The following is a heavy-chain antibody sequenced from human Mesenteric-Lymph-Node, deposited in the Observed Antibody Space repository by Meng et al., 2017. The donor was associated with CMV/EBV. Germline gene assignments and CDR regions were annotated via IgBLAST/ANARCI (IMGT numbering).Heavy chain of an antibody. Sequence: GGSLRLSCVGSGFTFNSYNMNWVRQAPGEGLEWVSSISSSSRYTYYADSMKGRFTISRDNAKNSLYLQMNSLRAEDTAVYFCARDPHGDSGYYYGMDVWGQGTTVTVSS. D-gene: IGHD3-10*01. CDR1: GFTFNSYN. V-gene: IGHV3-21*01. CDR2: ISSSSRYT. CDR3: ARDPHGDSGYYYGMDV. J-gene: IGHJ6*02.